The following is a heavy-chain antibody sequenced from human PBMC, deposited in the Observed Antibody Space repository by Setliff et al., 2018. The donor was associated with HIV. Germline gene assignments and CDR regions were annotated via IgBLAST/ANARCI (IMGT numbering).Heavy chain of an antibody. CDR1: NGSFSNYY. V-gene: IGHV4-34*01. D-gene: IGHD3-3*01. Sequence: SETLSLTCAVYNGSFSNYYWTWIRQPPGKGLEWIGEINHSGSTNYSPSLKRRVTISVDTSKNQFSLKLRSVTAADTAVYYCARENYDFWSGSLSYMDVWGKGTTVTVSS. CDR3: ARENYDFWSGSLSYMDV. CDR2: INHSGST. J-gene: IGHJ6*04.